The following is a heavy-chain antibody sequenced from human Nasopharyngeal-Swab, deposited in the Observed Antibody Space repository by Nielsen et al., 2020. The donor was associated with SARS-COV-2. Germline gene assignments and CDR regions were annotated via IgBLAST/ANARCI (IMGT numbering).Heavy chain of an antibody. J-gene: IGHJ4*02. Sequence: SETLSLTCAISGDSVSSQSAGWNGNRQSPSRGLEWLGRTMYRSKWYNDYAESVKSRIAVNPDPSKNQFSLQLNSGTPGATAVYYCAIGRDFSFDSWGQGTLVTASS. V-gene: IGHV6-1*01. CDR1: GDSVSSQSAG. CDR3: AIGRDFSFDS. CDR2: TMYRSKWYN. D-gene: IGHD3-3*01.